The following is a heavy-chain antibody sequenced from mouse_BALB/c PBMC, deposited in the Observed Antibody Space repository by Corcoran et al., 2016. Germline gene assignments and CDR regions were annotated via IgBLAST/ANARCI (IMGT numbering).Heavy chain of an antibody. Sequence: QVTLTDSGPGILKTSQTLSLTCSFSGFSLSTSGMGVGWIRQPSGKGLEWLAHIWWDDDKYYNPSLKSQLTISKDTSRNQVFLKITSVDTADTATYCCARRLTARATGALDYWGQGTSVTVSS. D-gene: IGHD3-2*01. J-gene: IGHJ4*01. CDR2: IWWDDDK. V-gene: IGHV8-8*01. CDR3: ARRLTARATGALDY. CDR1: GFSLSTSGMG.